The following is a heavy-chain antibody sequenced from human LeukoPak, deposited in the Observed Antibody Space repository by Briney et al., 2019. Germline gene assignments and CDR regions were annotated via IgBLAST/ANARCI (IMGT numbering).Heavy chain of an antibody. CDR2: ISSSGSTI. Sequence: GGSLRLSCAASGFTFSDYEMNWVRQAPGKGLEWVSYISSSGSTIYYADSVKGRFTISRDNAKNSLYLQMNSLRAEDTAVYYCAGRGGYSYGYDLFDYWGQGTLVTVSS. V-gene: IGHV3-48*03. CDR1: GFTFSDYE. D-gene: IGHD5-18*01. J-gene: IGHJ4*02. CDR3: AGRGGYSYGYDLFDY.